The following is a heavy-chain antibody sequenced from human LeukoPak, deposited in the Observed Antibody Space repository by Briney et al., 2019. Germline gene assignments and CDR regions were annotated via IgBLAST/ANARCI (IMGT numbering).Heavy chain of an antibody. Sequence: PRGSLRLSCAASGFTFSSYAMTWVRQAPGKGLEWVSAISGSGSSTYYADSVKGRFTISRDNSKNTLYLQMNSLRAEDTAVYYCAKGNYGPYYYYGMDVWGQGTAVTVSS. CDR1: GFTFSSYA. CDR2: ISGSGSST. CDR3: AKGNYGPYYYYGMDV. V-gene: IGHV3-23*01. J-gene: IGHJ6*02. D-gene: IGHD3-10*01.